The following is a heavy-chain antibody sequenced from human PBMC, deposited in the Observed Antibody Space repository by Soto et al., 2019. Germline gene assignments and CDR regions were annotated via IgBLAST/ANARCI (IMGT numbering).Heavy chain of an antibody. CDR3: ARHAYDFWSGHPNPRYYYGMDV. J-gene: IGHJ6*02. CDR2: IYPGDSNT. V-gene: IGHV5-51*01. Sequence: GESLKISCTGSGYSFTRYWIGWVRQMPGKGLEWMGIIYPGDSNTRYSPSLQGQVTISVDKSISTAYLQWSSLKATDTAMYYCARHAYDFWSGHPNPRYYYGMDVWGQGTTVTVSS. CDR1: GYSFTRYW. D-gene: IGHD3-3*01.